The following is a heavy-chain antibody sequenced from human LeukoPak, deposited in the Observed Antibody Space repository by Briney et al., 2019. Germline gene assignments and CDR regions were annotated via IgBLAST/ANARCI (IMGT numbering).Heavy chain of an antibody. V-gene: IGHV1-69*13. D-gene: IGHD3-22*01. CDR2: IIPIFGTA. J-gene: IGHJ4*02. CDR3: ASTGAPSNYYDSSGSYYFDY. CDR1: GYTLTELS. Sequence: GASVKVSCKVSGYTLTELSMHWVRQAPGQGLEWMGGIIPIFGTANYAQKFQGRVTITADESTSTAYMELSSLRSEDTAVYYCASTGAPSNYYDSSGSYYFDYWGQGTLVTVSS.